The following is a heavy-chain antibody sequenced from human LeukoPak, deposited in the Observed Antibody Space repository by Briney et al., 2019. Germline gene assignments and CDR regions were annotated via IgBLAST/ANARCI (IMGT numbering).Heavy chain of an antibody. CDR2: IYYSGST. D-gene: IGHD6-19*01. Sequence: SETLSLTCTVSGGSISSYYWGWIRQPPGKGLEWIGYIYYSGSTNYNPSLKSQVTISVDTSKNQFSLKLSSVTAADTAVYYCARDSSGWYDYWGQGTLVTVSS. J-gene: IGHJ4*02. CDR1: GGSISSYY. V-gene: IGHV4-59*01. CDR3: ARDSSGWYDY.